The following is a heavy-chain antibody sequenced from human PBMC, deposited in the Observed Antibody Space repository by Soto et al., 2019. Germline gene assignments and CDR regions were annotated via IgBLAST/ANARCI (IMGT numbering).Heavy chain of an antibody. CDR3: ARADLNGYFFAI. Sequence: PSETLSLTCAVSGGSISSGGYSWNWIRQPPGKGLEWIGYIYQSGSTYYNPSLKSRVTISVDRSKNQFSLKLSSVTPADTAVYYCARADLNGYFFAIWGQGRMVIV. CDR2: IYQSGST. V-gene: IGHV4-30-2*01. D-gene: IGHD3-9*01. CDR1: GGSISSGGYS. J-gene: IGHJ3*02.